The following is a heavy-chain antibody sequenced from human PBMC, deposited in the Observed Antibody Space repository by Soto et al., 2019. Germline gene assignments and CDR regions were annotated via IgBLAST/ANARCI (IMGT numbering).Heavy chain of an antibody. Sequence: EVQLVESGGGLVQPGGSLRLSCAASGFTFSSYSMNWVRQAPGKGLEWVSYISSSSSTIYYADSVKGRFTISRDNAKNALYLQMSSLRAEDTAVYYCARGGVVVAADWYFDLWGRGTLVTVSS. V-gene: IGHV3-48*01. CDR1: GFTFSSYS. D-gene: IGHD2-15*01. CDR2: ISSSSSTI. CDR3: ARGGVVVAADWYFDL. J-gene: IGHJ2*01.